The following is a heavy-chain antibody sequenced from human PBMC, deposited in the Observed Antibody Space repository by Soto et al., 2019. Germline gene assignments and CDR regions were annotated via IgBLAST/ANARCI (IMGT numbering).Heavy chain of an antibody. V-gene: IGHV4-4*07. CDR3: ARERGGYCSGGSCFPFDY. CDR2: IYTSGGT. Sequence: SETLSLTCTVSGGSISSYYWSWIRQPAGKGLEWIGRIYTSGGTNYNPSLKSRVTMSVDTSKNQFSLKLSSVTAADTAVYYCARERGGYCSGGSCFPFDYWGQGTLVTVSS. D-gene: IGHD2-15*01. J-gene: IGHJ4*02. CDR1: GGSISSYY.